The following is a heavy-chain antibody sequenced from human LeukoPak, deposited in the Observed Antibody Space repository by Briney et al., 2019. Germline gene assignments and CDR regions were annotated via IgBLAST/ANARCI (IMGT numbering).Heavy chain of an antibody. V-gene: IGHV3-74*01. CDR2: INGDGGRT. Sequence: PGGSLRLSCAASGFTFSTSWMHWVRQAPGKGLVWVSQINGDGGRTRFADSVKGRFTISRHNSKNTLYLQMNSLRAEDTAVYYCARDSNLSSGCLGYWGQGTLVTVPS. CDR3: ARDSNLSSGCLGY. D-gene: IGHD6-19*01. J-gene: IGHJ4*02. CDR1: GFTFSTSW.